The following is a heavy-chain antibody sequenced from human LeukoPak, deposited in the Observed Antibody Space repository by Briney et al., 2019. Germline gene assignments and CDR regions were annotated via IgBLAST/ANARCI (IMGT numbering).Heavy chain of an antibody. D-gene: IGHD4/OR15-4a*01. Sequence: GGSLRLSCAASGFTFSSYAMSWVRQAPGKGLEWVSGISGSGDNTYYADSGKGRFTISRDNSKNTLHLQMNSLRAEDTAVYYCAKDIRRGTMYYYYYGMDVWGQGTTVTVSS. CDR1: GFTFSSYA. CDR3: AKDIRRGTMYYYYYGMDV. CDR2: ISGSGDNT. J-gene: IGHJ6*02. V-gene: IGHV3-23*01.